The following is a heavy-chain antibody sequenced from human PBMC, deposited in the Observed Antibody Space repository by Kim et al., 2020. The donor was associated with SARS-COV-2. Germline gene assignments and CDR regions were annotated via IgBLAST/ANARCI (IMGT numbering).Heavy chain of an antibody. V-gene: IGHV1-3*01. CDR3: ARPMVRGVREGFQLDY. J-gene: IGHJ4*02. D-gene: IGHD3-10*01. CDR1: GYTFTSYA. Sequence: ASVKVSCKASGYTFTSYAMHWVRQAPGQRLEWMGWINAGNGNTKYSQKFQGRVTITRDTSASTAYMELSSLRSEDTAVYYCARPMVRGVREGFQLDYWGQGTLVTVSS. CDR2: INAGNGNT.